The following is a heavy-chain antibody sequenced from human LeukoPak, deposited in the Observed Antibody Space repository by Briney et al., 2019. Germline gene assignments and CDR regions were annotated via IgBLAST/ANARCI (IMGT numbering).Heavy chain of an antibody. J-gene: IGHJ5*02. CDR1: GFTFGDYA. D-gene: IGHD3-10*01. CDR3: TIGSMVRGVIITNNWFDP. CDR2: IRSKAYGGTT. V-gene: IGHV3-49*03. Sequence: PGGSLRLSCTASGFTFGDYAMSRFRQAPGKGLEWVGFIRSKAYGGTTEYAASVKGRFTISRDDSKSIAYLQMNSLKTEDTAVYYCTIGSMVRGVIITNNWFDPWGQGTLVTVSS.